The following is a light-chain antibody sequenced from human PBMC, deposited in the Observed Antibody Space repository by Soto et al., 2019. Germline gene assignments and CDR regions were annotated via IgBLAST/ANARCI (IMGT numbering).Light chain of an antibody. CDR3: QQYYSTPIT. CDR1: QSVSSDY. J-gene: IGKJ5*01. CDR2: RAS. V-gene: IGKV3-20*01. Sequence: EIVLRQSPGTLSLSPGDRATLSCRASQSVSSDYVAWYQQKPGQTPNVLIYRASIRATGIPDRFSGSGSGTDFTLTISSLQAEDVAVYYCQQYYSTPITFGQGTRLEIK.